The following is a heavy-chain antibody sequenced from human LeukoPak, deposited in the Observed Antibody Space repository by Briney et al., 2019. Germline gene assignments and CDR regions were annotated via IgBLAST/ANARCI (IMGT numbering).Heavy chain of an antibody. Sequence: ASVKVFCKASEGTFSSYAISWVRQAPGQGLEWMGGIIPIFGTANYAQKFQGRVTITADESTSTAYMELSSLRSEDTAVYYCASPILSPRDYMDVWGKGTTVTVSS. CDR3: ASPILSPRDYMDV. D-gene: IGHD3-3*02. CDR1: EGTFSSYA. J-gene: IGHJ6*03. V-gene: IGHV1-69*13. CDR2: IIPIFGTA.